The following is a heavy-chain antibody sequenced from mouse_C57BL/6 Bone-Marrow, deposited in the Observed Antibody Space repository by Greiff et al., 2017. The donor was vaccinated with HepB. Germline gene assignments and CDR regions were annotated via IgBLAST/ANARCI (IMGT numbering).Heavy chain of an antibody. Sequence: QVQLQQPGAELVMPGASVKLSCKASGYNFTSYWMHWVKQRPGQGLEWIGEIDPSDSYTNYNQKFKGKSTLTVDKSSSTAYMQLSSLTSEDSAVYYCARVGRKYDYDVKVYFDYWGQGTTLTVSS. J-gene: IGHJ2*01. D-gene: IGHD2-4*01. CDR1: GYNFTSYW. CDR3: ARVGRKYDYDVKVYFDY. CDR2: IDPSDSYT. V-gene: IGHV1-69*01.